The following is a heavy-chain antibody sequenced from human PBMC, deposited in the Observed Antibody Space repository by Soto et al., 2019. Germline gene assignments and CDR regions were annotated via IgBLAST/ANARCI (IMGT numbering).Heavy chain of an antibody. J-gene: IGHJ5*02. D-gene: IGHD2-2*01. CDR3: ARGIRGPAAICNWFDP. CDR2: IIPIFGTA. V-gene: IGHV1-69*01. CDR1: GGTFSSYA. Sequence: QVQLVQSGAEVKKPGSSVKVSCKASGGTFSSYAISWVRQAPGQGLEWMGGIIPIFGTANYAQKFQGRVTITADEATSTAYMELSSLRSEDTAVYYGARGIRGPAAICNWFDPWGQGTLVTVSS.